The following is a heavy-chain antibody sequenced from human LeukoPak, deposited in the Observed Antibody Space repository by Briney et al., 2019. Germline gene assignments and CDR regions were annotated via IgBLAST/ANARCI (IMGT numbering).Heavy chain of an antibody. CDR3: AREYGDYIDY. CDR1: GFTFSSYA. CDR2: ISYDGSSK. Sequence: PGGSLRLSCAASGFTFSSYAMHWVRQAPGKGLEWVAVISYDGSSKYYADSVKGRFTISRDNSKNTLYLQMNSLRAEDTAVYYCAREYGDYIDYWGQGTLVTVSS. V-gene: IGHV3-30-3*01. J-gene: IGHJ4*02. D-gene: IGHD4-17*01.